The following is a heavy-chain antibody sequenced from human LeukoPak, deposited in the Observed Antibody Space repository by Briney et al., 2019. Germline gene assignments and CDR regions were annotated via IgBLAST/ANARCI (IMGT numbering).Heavy chain of an antibody. J-gene: IGHJ3*02. CDR3: ARSPYLSDAFDI. Sequence: KFQGRVTITRDTSASTAYMELSSLRSEDTAVYYCARSPYLSDAFDIWGQGTMVTVSS. V-gene: IGHV1-3*01. D-gene: IGHD2-2*01.